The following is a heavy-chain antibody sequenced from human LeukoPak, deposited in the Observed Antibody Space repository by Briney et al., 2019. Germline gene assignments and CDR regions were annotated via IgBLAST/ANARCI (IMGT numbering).Heavy chain of an antibody. CDR2: ISSSSSTI. Sequence: GGSLRLSCAASGFTFSSYSMNWVSQAPGKGLEWVSYISSSSSTIYYADSVKGRFTISRDNAKNSLYLQMNSLRDEDTAVYYCAREYGDYEGDVKNWFDPWGQGTLVTVSS. D-gene: IGHD4-17*01. J-gene: IGHJ5*02. CDR3: AREYGDYEGDVKNWFDP. V-gene: IGHV3-48*02. CDR1: GFTFSSYS.